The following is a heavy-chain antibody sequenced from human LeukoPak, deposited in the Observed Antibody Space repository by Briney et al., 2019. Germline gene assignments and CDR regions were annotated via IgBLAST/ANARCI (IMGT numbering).Heavy chain of an antibody. V-gene: IGHV3-11*04. Sequence: PGGSLRLSCAASGFTFSDYCMSWIRQAPGKGLEWVSYITTRGYTMYYADSVKGRFTISRDNAKNSLYLQMNSLRAEDTAVYYCARGQGGLDYWGQGTLVTVSS. CDR2: ITTRGYTM. CDR3: ARGQGGLDY. CDR1: GFTFSDYC. J-gene: IGHJ4*02.